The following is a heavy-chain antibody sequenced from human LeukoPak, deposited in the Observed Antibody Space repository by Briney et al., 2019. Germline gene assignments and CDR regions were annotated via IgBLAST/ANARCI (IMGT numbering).Heavy chain of an antibody. J-gene: IGHJ4*02. Sequence: ASVKVSCKASGYTFTGYYMHWVRQAPGQGLEWMGRINPNSGGTNYAQKFQGRVTMTRDTSISTAYMELSRLRSDDTALYYCARDYCGGDCYPFDYWGQGILVTVSS. CDR2: INPNSGGT. V-gene: IGHV1-2*06. CDR3: ARDYCGGDCYPFDY. CDR1: GYTFTGYY. D-gene: IGHD2-21*02.